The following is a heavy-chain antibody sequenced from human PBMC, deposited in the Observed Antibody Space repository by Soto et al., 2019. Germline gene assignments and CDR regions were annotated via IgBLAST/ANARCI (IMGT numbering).Heavy chain of an antibody. J-gene: IGHJ6*02. V-gene: IGHV3-7*03. CDR1: GFTFSSYW. D-gene: IGHD6-13*01. Sequence: EVPLVESGGGLVQPGGSLRLSCAASGFTFSSYWMSWVRQAPGKGLEWVANIKQDGSEKYYVDSVKGRFTISRDNAKNSLYLQMNSLRAEDTAVYYCARVSIAAADYYYYYGMDVWGQGTTVTVSS. CDR3: ARVSIAAADYYYYYGMDV. CDR2: IKQDGSEK.